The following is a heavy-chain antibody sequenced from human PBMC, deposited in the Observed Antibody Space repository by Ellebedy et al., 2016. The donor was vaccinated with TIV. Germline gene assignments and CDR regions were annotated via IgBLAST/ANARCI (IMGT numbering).Heavy chain of an antibody. J-gene: IGHJ6*02. CDR2: ISAYNGNT. Sequence: AASVKVSCKASGYTLTSYGISWVRQAPGQGLEWMGWISAYNGNTNYAQKLQGRVTMTTDTSTSTAYMELRSLRSDDTAVYYCARESTVTRYYYYAMDVWGQGTTVTVSS. D-gene: IGHD4-17*01. CDR1: GYTLTSYG. CDR3: ARESTVTRYYYYAMDV. V-gene: IGHV1-18*01.